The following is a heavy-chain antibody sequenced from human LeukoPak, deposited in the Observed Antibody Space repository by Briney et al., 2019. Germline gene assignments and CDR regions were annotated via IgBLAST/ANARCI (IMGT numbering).Heavy chain of an antibody. Sequence: GGSLRLSCAASGFTFSSYAMSWVRQAPGKGLEWVSVISGSGGRTYYADSVKGRFTISRDNSKNTLYLQMNSLRAEDTAVYYCGRRRGMGSLDYWGQGTLVTVSS. D-gene: IGHD2-8*01. V-gene: IGHV3-23*01. CDR3: GRRRGMGSLDY. J-gene: IGHJ4*02. CDR2: ISGSGGRT. CDR1: GFTFSSYA.